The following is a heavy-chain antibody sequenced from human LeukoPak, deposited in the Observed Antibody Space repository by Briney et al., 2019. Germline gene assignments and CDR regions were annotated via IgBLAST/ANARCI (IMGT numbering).Heavy chain of an antibody. CDR1: GFTFDDYT. CDR3: ARGVVVVAATGLVDY. V-gene: IGHV3-43*01. J-gene: IGHJ4*02. CDR2: ISWDGGST. Sequence: GGSLRLSCAASGFTFDDYTMHWVRHAPGKGLEWVSLISWDGGSTYYADSVKGRFTISRGNSKNSLYLQMNSLRTEDTALYYCARGVVVVAATGLVDYWGQGTLVTVSS. D-gene: IGHD2-15*01.